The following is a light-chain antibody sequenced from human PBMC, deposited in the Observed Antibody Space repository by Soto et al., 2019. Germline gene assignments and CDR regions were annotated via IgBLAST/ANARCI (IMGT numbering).Light chain of an antibody. CDR3: QQYNNWQWT. CDR1: QSVSSN. V-gene: IGKV3-15*01. J-gene: IGKJ1*01. Sequence: EIVMTQSPATLSVSPGERATLSCRASQSVSSNLAWYQQKPGEAPSLLIYGASTRATGIPARFSGSGSGTEFTLTISSLQSEDFAVYYCQQYNNWQWTFGQGTKVDIK. CDR2: GAS.